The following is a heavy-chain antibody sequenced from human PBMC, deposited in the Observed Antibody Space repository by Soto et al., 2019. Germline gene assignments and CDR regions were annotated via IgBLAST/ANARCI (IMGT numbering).Heavy chain of an antibody. CDR1: GFTFSNYA. CDR2: ISAAGGST. Sequence: GGSLRLSCAAPGFTFSNYAMNWVRQAPGKGLEWVSTISAAGGSTYYADSVKGRFTISRDSSKNTLYLQMNSLRAEDTAVYYCAKDGYCSGGSCWDYFDYWGQGTLVTVSS. D-gene: IGHD2-15*01. V-gene: IGHV3-23*01. J-gene: IGHJ4*02. CDR3: AKDGYCSGGSCWDYFDY.